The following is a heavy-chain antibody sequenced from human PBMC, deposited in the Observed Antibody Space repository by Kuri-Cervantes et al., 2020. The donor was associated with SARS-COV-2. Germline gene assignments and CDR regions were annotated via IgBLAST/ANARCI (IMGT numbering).Heavy chain of an antibody. CDR3: ARSFGTAAGQLDY. CDR1: GDSLSRGGHY. J-gene: IGHJ4*02. Sequence: SETLSLTCSVSGDSLSRGGHYWTWIRQHPGKGLEWIGYIYDSGRTYYNPSLQSRLTISLDTSQNQFSLKLSPVTAADTAVYYCARSFGTAAGQLDYWGQGTLVTVSS. CDR2: IYDSGRT. V-gene: IGHV4-31*03. D-gene: IGHD6-13*01.